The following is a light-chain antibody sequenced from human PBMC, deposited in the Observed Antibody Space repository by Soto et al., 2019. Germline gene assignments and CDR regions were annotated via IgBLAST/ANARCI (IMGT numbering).Light chain of an antibody. Sequence: QSALTQPASVSGSPGQSITISCTGTSSDVGGYNYVSWYQQHPGKAPKLMIYDVSNRPSGVSNRFSGSKSGDTASLTISGLQAEDEADYHCSSYTSSSTVVFGGGTQLTLL. J-gene: IGLJ2*01. CDR1: SSDVGGYNY. CDR3: SSYTSSSTVV. V-gene: IGLV2-14*01. CDR2: DVS.